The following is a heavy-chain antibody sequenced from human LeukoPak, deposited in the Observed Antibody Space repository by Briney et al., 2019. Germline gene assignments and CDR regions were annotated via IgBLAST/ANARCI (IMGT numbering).Heavy chain of an antibody. Sequence: GGSLRLSCAASGFTFSSYAMHWVRQAPGKGLEYVSAISSNGGSTYYANSVKGRFTISRDNSKNTLYLQMGSLRAEDMAVYYCARADITGTSYYFDYWGRGTLVTVSS. D-gene: IGHD1-20*01. J-gene: IGHJ4*02. CDR2: ISSNGGST. CDR1: GFTFSSYA. V-gene: IGHV3-64*01. CDR3: ARADITGTSYYFDY.